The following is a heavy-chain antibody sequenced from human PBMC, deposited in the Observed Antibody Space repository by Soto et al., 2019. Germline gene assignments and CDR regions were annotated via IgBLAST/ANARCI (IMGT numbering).Heavy chain of an antibody. CDR2: INPTGGST. CDR3: ARGFCTTATCFVGDF. D-gene: IGHD2-21*02. Sequence: QVHLVQSGAEVKKPGASVKISCTSSGYTFTSNYLHWVRQAPGQGLEWMGMINPTGGSTNYAQRFRGRVTMTMDTSSSTVYMALSDLRSENTAMYYCARGFCTTATCFVGDFWGQGTLVTVSS. J-gene: IGHJ4*02. V-gene: IGHV1-46*01. CDR1: GYTFTSNY.